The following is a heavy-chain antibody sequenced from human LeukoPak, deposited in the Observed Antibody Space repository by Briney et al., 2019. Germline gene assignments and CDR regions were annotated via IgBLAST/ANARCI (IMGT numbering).Heavy chain of an antibody. V-gene: IGHV1-2*02. D-gene: IGHD5-18*01. CDR3: ARLIQLWLGTFDY. CDR1: GFTFTGYY. CDR2: INPNSGGT. J-gene: IGHJ4*02. Sequence: ASVKVSCKASGFTFTGYYMHWVRQAPGQGLEWMGWINPNSGGTNYAQKFQGRVTMTRDTSISTAYMELSRLRSDDTAVYYCARLIQLWLGTFDYWGQGTLVTVSS.